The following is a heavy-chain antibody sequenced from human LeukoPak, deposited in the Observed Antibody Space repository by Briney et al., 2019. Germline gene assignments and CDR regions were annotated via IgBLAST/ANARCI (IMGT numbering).Heavy chain of an antibody. D-gene: IGHD2/OR15-2a*01. CDR1: GFTVSSNY. Sequence: GGSLRLFCAASGFTVSSNYMSWVRQAPGKGLEWVAVIYSGGGTYYADAVKGRFIISRDKSKNTVYLQMNSLRAEDTAVYYCARGPDSTRGGAFDIWGQGTMVTVST. V-gene: IGHV3-53*01. CDR2: IYSGGGT. J-gene: IGHJ3*02. CDR3: ARGPDSTRGGAFDI.